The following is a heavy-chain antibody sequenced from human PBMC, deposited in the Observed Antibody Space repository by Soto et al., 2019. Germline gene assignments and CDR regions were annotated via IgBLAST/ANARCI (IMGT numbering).Heavy chain of an antibody. CDR2: ISGSGGST. D-gene: IGHD5-12*01. CDR1: GFTFSSYA. V-gene: IGHV3-23*01. CDR3: AKDPYSGYDLTFDY. J-gene: IGHJ4*02. Sequence: RRLSCAASGFTFSSYAMSWVRQAPGKGLEWVSAISGSGGSTYYADSVKGRFTISRDNSKNTLYLQMNSLRAEDTAVYYCAKDPYSGYDLTFDYWGQGTLVTVSS.